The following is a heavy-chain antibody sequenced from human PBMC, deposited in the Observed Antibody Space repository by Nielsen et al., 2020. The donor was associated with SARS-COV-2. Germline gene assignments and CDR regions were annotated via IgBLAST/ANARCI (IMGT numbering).Heavy chain of an antibody. V-gene: IGHV3-74*01. D-gene: IGHD3-16*01. CDR1: GLTFSSYW. CDR2: IESDGSRT. Sequence: GGSLRLSCTASGLTFSSYWMHWVRQVPGKGLVWISRIESDGSRTDYADSVKGRFSISRDNAKSTVYLQMNSLRAADTAVYYCAKVGGRYYYSYYLDVWGKGTTVTVSS. CDR3: AKVGGRYYYSYYLDV. J-gene: IGHJ6*03.